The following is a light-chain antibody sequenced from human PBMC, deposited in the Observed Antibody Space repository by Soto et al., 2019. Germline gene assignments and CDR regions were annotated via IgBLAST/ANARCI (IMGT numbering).Light chain of an antibody. Sequence: QSVLTQPPSVSGAPGQRVTISCTGSSSNIGAGYDVHWYQQLPGRAPKLLIYGHTNRPSGVPDRFSGSKSGTSASLAITGLQAGDEADYYCLSFDSSLSVVFGGGTKLTVL. CDR1: SSNIGAGYD. CDR3: LSFDSSLSVV. V-gene: IGLV1-40*01. CDR2: GHT. J-gene: IGLJ2*01.